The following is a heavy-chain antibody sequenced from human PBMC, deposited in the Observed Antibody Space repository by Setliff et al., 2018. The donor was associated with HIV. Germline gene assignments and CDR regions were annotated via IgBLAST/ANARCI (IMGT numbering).Heavy chain of an antibody. V-gene: IGHV4-61*09. J-gene: IGHJ6*03. CDR3: ARHGAYEAYYDYMDV. CDR1: GGSISSSHDF. Sequence: SETLSLTCTVSGGSISSSHDFWNWIRQPAGKGLEWIGQIYTSGSPNYNPSLMSRVTISVDTSKNQFSLKLSSVTAADTAVYYCARHGAYEAYYDYMDVWGKGTTVTAP. D-gene: IGHD5-12*01. CDR2: IYTSGSP.